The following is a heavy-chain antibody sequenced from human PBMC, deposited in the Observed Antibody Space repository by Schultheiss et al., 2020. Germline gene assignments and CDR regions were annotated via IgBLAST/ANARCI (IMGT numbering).Heavy chain of an antibody. CDR2: IKSKTDGGTT. D-gene: IGHD1-26*01. Sequence: GGSLRLSCAASGFTFSSYSMNWVRQAPGKGLEWVGRIKSKTDGGTTDYAAPVKGRFTISRDDSKNTLYLQMNSLRAEDTAVYYCARVGGIVGATHFDYWGQGTLVTVSS. V-gene: IGHV3-15*01. CDR1: GFTFSSYS. CDR3: ARVGGIVGATHFDY. J-gene: IGHJ4*02.